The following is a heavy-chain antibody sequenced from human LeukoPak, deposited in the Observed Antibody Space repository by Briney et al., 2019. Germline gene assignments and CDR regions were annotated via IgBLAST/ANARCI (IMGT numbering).Heavy chain of an antibody. D-gene: IGHD5-24*01. CDR3: ATGFRRGRWLQSPFDY. Sequence: ASVKVSCKVSGYTLTELSMHWVRQAPGEGLEWMGGFDPEDGETIYAQKFQGRVTMTEDTSTDTAYMELSSLRSEDTAVYYCATGFRRGRWLQSPFDYWGQGTLVTVSS. J-gene: IGHJ4*02. CDR1: GYTLTELS. V-gene: IGHV1-24*01. CDR2: FDPEDGET.